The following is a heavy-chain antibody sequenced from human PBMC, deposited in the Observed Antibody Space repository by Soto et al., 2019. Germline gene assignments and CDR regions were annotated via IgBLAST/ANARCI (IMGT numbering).Heavy chain of an antibody. Sequence: SETLSLTCSVSGGSISRYYWSWIRQPPGKGLEWIGYIYYSGSTNYNPSLKSRVTISVDTSKNQFSLKLSSVTAADTAVYYCAGSSGSSNYWGQGTLVTVSS. V-gene: IGHV4-59*01. CDR3: AGSSGSSNY. D-gene: IGHD1-26*01. CDR2: IYYSGST. CDR1: GGSISRYY. J-gene: IGHJ4*02.